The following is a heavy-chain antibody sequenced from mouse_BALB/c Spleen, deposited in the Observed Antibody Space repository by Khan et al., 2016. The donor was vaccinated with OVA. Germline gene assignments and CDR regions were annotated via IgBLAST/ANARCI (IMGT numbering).Heavy chain of an antibody. D-gene: IGHD2-3*01. V-gene: IGHV5-6*01. J-gene: IGHJ4*01. CDR1: GFTFSSYG. Sequence: EVELVESGGDLVKPGGSLKLSCAASGFTFSSYGMSWVRQTPDKRLEWVAAISSGGRYTYYPASLKGRFTISRDNAKNTLYLQMSSLKSGDTAMYYCARQPGYSVGSAMDYWGQGTSVTVSS. CDR3: ARQPGYSVGSAMDY. CDR2: ISSGGRYT.